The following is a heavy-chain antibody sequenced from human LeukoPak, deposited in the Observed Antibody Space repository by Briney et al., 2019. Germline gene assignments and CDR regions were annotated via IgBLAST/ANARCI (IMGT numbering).Heavy chain of an antibody. Sequence: GESLKISCKGSGYSFTSYWIGWVRQMPGKGLEWMGIIYPGDSDTRYGPSFQGQVTISADKSISTAYLQWSSLKASDTAMYYCATTIFRVVIIGVNDAFDIWGQWTMLTVSS. J-gene: IGHJ3*02. CDR2: IYPGDSDT. CDR1: GYSFTSYW. CDR3: ATTIFRVVIIGVNDAFDI. D-gene: IGHD3-3*01. V-gene: IGHV5-51*01.